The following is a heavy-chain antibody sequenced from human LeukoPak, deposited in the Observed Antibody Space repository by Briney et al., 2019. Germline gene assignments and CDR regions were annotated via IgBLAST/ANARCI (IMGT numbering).Heavy chain of an antibody. CDR1: GFTFSSYG. CDR2: IWYDGSNK. CDR3: ARDSNVVVPAAIAWNYYYYGMDV. J-gene: IGHJ6*02. V-gene: IGHV3-33*01. Sequence: GGSLRLSCAASGFTFSSYGMHWVRQAPGKGLEWVAVIWYDGSNKYYADSVKGRFTISRDNSKNTLYLQMNSLRAEDTAVYYCARDSNVVVPAAIAWNYYYYGMDVWGQGTTVTVSS. D-gene: IGHD2-2*01.